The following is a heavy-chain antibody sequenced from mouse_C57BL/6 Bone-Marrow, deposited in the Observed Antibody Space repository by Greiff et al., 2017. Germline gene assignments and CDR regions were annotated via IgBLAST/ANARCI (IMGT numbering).Heavy chain of an antibody. J-gene: IGHJ3*01. V-gene: IGHV1-50*01. CDR1: GYTFTSYW. Sequence: VKLQESGAELVKPGASVKLSCKASGYTFTSYWMQWVKQRPGQGLEWIGVIDPSDSYTNYNQKFKGKATLTVDTSSSTAYMQLSSLTSEDSAVYYCAKNWGFAYWGQGTLVTVSA. CDR3: AKNWGFAY. CDR2: IDPSDSYT. D-gene: IGHD4-1*01.